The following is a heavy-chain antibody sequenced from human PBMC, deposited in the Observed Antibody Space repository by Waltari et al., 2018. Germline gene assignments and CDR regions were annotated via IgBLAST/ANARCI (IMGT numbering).Heavy chain of an antibody. D-gene: IGHD6-13*01. CDR3: ARGNSRNWFDP. CDR1: GGPISSYY. V-gene: IGHV4-4*07. Sequence: QVQLQESGPGLVKPSETLSLTCTASGGPISSYYWSWIRQPAGKGLDWIERIYTSGSTNYNPSLESRVTISVDKSKNQFSLKLSSVTAADTAMYYCARGNSRNWFDPWGQGTLVTVSS. J-gene: IGHJ5*02. CDR2: IYTSGST.